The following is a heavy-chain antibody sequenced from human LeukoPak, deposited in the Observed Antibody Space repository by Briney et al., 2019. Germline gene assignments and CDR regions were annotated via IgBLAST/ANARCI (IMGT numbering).Heavy chain of an antibody. D-gene: IGHD3-16*01. CDR1: GGSISSGSYY. CDR2: IQTSGGT. CDR3: ARLGVRSDYVKNWYFDL. V-gene: IGHV4-61*02. J-gene: IGHJ2*01. Sequence: SETLSLTCTVSGGSISSGSYYWSWHRPPAGKGLEWIGRIQTSGGTNSNPSLQSRIIISGDTSKNQFSLKLRSVTAADTAVYYCARLGVRSDYVKNWYFDLWGRGTLVSVSS.